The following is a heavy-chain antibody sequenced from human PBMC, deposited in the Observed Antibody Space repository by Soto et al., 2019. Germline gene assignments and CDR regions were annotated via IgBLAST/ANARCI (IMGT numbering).Heavy chain of an antibody. CDR1: GGSISSTNW. J-gene: IGHJ4*02. CDR2: IYHSGST. CDR3: ATLPPRIELAVLPIPT. D-gene: IGHD2-2*02. Sequence: QVQLQESGPGLVKPSGTLSLTCAVSGGSISSTNWWSWVRQSPGKGLEWIGEIYHSGSTNYNPSLRGRVTISVDKSNNQFSLKIRSVTAADTAMYYCATLPPRIELAVLPIPTWGQGNLVTVTS. V-gene: IGHV4-4*02.